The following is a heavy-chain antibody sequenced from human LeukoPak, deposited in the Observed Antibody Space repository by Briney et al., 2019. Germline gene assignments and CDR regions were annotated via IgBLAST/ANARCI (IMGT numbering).Heavy chain of an antibody. CDR1: GGSISSGDYY. CDR2: IYYSGST. V-gene: IGHV4-30-4*01. D-gene: IGHD3-10*01. CDR3: ARAEKTYYYGSGSLNWFDP. J-gene: IGHJ5*02. Sequence: SETLSLTCTVSGGSISSGDYYWSWIRQPPGKDLEWIGYIYYSGSTYYNPSLKSRVTISVDTSKNQFSLKLSSVTAADTAVYYCARAEKTYYYGSGSLNWFDPWGQGTLVTVSS.